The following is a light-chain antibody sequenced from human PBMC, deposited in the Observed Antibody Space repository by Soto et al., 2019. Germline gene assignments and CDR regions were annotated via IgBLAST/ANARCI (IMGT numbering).Light chain of an antibody. CDR2: AAS. CDR1: QSISSY. Sequence: DIQMTQSPSSLSASVGDRFTITCRASQSISSYLNWYQQKPGKAPKLLIYAASSLQSGVPSRFSGSGSGTDFTLTISSLQPEDFATYYCQQSYSTPQVTFGPGTKVDIK. J-gene: IGKJ3*01. CDR3: QQSYSTPQVT. V-gene: IGKV1-39*01.